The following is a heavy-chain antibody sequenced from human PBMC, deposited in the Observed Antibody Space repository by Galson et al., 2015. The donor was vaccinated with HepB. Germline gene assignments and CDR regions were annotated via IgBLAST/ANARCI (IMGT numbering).Heavy chain of an antibody. CDR3: ARRGATSWYFDL. V-gene: IGHV5-51*01. J-gene: IGHJ2*01. D-gene: IGHD2-15*01. CDR2: IYPGDSDT. CDR1: GYSFTSYW. Sequence: QSGAEVKKPGESLKISCKASGYSFTSYWIGWVRQMPGKGLEWMAFIYPGDSDTTYSPSFQGQVTISVDKSISTAYLQWSSLKASDTAMYYCARRGATSWYFDLWGRGTLVAVSS.